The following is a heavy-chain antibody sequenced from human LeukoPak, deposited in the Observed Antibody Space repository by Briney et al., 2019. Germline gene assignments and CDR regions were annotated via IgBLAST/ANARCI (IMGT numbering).Heavy chain of an antibody. CDR1: EFTFSNYA. Sequence: GGSLRLSCAASEFTFSNYAMSWVRQTPRKRLEWVSAIGGTGSDTYYADSVKGRFTISRDNSKNTLYLQMNGLRADDTAIYYCAKDARSYNSVWDPFDIWGQGTMVTVSS. J-gene: IGHJ3*02. CDR2: IGGTGSDT. D-gene: IGHD3-16*01. CDR3: AKDARSYNSVWDPFDI. V-gene: IGHV3-23*01.